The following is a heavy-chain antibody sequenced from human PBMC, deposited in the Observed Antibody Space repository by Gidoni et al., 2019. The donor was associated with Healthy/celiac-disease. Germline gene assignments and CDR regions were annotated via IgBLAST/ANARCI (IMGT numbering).Heavy chain of an antibody. CDR3: AKDKYYYDSSGEDNWFDP. D-gene: IGHD3-22*01. CDR2: ISGSGGST. Sequence: EVQLLESGGGWVKPGGALSRAWAASGCTFSSYAMSWVRQAPGKGLEWVSAISGSGGSTYSAASVKGRFTISRDNSKNTLYLQMNSLRAEDTAVYYCAKDKYYYDSSGEDNWFDPWGQGTLVTVSS. J-gene: IGHJ5*02. CDR1: GCTFSSYA. V-gene: IGHV3-23*01.